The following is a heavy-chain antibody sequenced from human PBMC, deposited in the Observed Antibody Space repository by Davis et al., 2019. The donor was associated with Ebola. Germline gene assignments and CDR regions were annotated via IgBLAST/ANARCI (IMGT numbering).Heavy chain of an antibody. V-gene: IGHV4-61*01. CDR3: ARGEVAGDSIYYYYYMDV. CDR1: GGSVSSGSYY. J-gene: IGHJ6*03. CDR2: IYYSGST. D-gene: IGHD4-11*01. Sequence: PSETLSLTCTVSGGSVSSGSYYWSWIRQPPGKGLEWIGYIYYSGSTNYNPSLKSRVTISVDTSKNQFSLKLSSVTAADTAVYYCARGEVAGDSIYYYYYMDVWGKGTTVTVSS.